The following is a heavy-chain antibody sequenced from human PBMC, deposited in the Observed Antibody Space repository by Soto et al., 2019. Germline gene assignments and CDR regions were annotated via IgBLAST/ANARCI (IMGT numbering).Heavy chain of an antibody. CDR2: ISPDGSKR. Sequence: GGSLRLSCAASGFTFSTYWMNWVRQTPGKGLMWVSRISPDGSKRGYADSVEGRCTVSRDNAKNTLYLQMHSLRAEDTAMYYCASGGHIVPVSPTDFDPWGEGTLVTVSS. V-gene: IGHV3-74*01. J-gene: IGHJ5*02. CDR1: GFTFSTYW. CDR3: ASGGHIVPVSPTDFDP. D-gene: IGHD2-21*01.